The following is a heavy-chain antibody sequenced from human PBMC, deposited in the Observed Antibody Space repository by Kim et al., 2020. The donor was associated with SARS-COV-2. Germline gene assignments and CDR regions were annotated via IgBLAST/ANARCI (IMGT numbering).Heavy chain of an antibody. V-gene: IGHV3-23*01. CDR2: ISGSGGST. CDR3: AKDHRIKSGGSYYRGNFDY. J-gene: IGHJ4*02. Sequence: GGSLRLSCAASGFTFSSYAMSWVRQAPGKGLEWVSAISGSGGSTYYADSVKGRFTISRDNSKNTLYLQMNSLRAEDTAVYYCAKDHRIKSGGSYYRGNFDYWGQGTLVTVSS. CDR1: GFTFSSYA. D-gene: IGHD1-26*01.